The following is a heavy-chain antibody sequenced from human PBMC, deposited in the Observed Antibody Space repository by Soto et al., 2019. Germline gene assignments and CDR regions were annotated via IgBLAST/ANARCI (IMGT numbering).Heavy chain of an antibody. J-gene: IGHJ4*02. V-gene: IGHV1-3*01. Sequence: QVHLVQSGTEVRRPGASVKVSCQTSGYTFSSYSIHWVRQAPGQGLEWMGWINAAHGTTKYSQKCQGRVTITMDTSATTVYMELTTLRSEDTAVYYCARDYGMSLGYFDYWGQGSLVIVSS. CDR1: GYTFSSYS. CDR2: INAAHGTT. D-gene: IGHD3-16*01. CDR3: ARDYGMSLGYFDY.